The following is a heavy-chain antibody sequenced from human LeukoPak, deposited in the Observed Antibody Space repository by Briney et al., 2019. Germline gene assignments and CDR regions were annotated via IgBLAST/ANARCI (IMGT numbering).Heavy chain of an antibody. D-gene: IGHD1-26*01. V-gene: IGHV3-48*01. J-gene: IGHJ4*02. CDR2: ISSSSSTI. CDR1: GFTFGSYS. CDR3: AREMGIVGA. Sequence: PGGSLRLSCAASGFTFGSYSMNWVRQAPGKGLEWVSYISSSSSTIYYAESVKGRFTISRDNAKNSLYLQMNSLRAEDTAVYYCAREMGIVGAWGQGTLVTVSS.